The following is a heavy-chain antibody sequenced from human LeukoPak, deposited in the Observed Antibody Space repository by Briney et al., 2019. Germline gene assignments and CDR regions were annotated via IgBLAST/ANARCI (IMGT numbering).Heavy chain of an antibody. Sequence: SETLSLTCTVSGGSISSYYWSWIRQPPGKGLEWIGYIYYSGSTNYNPSLKSRVTISVDTSKNQFSLKLSSVTAADTAVYYCARAYYYGSGSYAFDIWGQGTMVTVSS. J-gene: IGHJ3*02. CDR1: GGSISSYY. V-gene: IGHV4-59*01. D-gene: IGHD3-10*01. CDR3: ARAYYYGSGSYAFDI. CDR2: IYYSGST.